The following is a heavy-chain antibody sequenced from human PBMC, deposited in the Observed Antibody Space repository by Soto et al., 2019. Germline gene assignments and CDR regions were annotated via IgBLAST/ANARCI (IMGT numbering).Heavy chain of an antibody. CDR2: IIPIFDTA. D-gene: IGHD2-15*01. V-gene: IGHV1-69*12. CDR1: GGTFSSYA. CDR3: ARHDCISSSCYYYYYYGMDV. Sequence: QVQLVQAGAEVKKPGSSVKVSCKASGGTFSSYAISWVRQAPGQGLEWMGGIIPIFDTANYAQKFQGRVTITADESMSTAYMEVSSLISEDTAVYYCARHDCISSSCYYYYYYGMDVWGQGTTVTVSS. J-gene: IGHJ6*02.